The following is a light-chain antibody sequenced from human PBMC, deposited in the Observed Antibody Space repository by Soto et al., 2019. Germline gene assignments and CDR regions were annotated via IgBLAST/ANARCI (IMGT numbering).Light chain of an antibody. J-gene: IGLJ2*01. Sequence: NFMLTQPHSVSESPGKTVTISCTHSSGSIASNYVQWYQQRPGSAPSTVIYEDNQRPSGVPDRFSGSIDSSSNSASLTISGLRTEDEADYYCQSYDTSNHHVLFGGGTQLTVL. V-gene: IGLV6-57*04. CDR2: EDN. CDR3: QSYDTSNHHVL. CDR1: SGSIASNY.